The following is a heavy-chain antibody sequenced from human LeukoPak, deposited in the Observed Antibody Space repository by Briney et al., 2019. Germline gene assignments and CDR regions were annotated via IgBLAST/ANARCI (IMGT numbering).Heavy chain of an antibody. CDR2: ISWNSGSI. CDR1: GFTFDDYA. CDR3: ARVVTAIGSYYFDY. Sequence: GRSLRLSCAASGFTFDDYAMHWVRQAPGKGLEWVSGISWNSGSIGYADSVKGRFTISRDNAKNSLYLQMNSLRAEDTVLYYCARVVTAIGSYYFDYWGQGTLVTVSS. D-gene: IGHD2-21*02. J-gene: IGHJ4*02. V-gene: IGHV3-9*01.